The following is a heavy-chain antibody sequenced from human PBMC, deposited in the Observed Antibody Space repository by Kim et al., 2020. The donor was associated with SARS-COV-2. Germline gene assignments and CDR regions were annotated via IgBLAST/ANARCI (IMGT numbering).Heavy chain of an antibody. CDR3: ARWLAGYCSGGSCALGY. CDR1: GYTFTSYG. J-gene: IGHJ4*02. CDR2: ISAYNGNT. D-gene: IGHD2-15*01. V-gene: IGHV1-18*01. Sequence: ASVKVSCKASGYTFTSYGISWVRQAPGQGLEWMGWISAYNGNTNYAQKLQGRVTMTTDTSTSTAYMELRSLRSDDTAVYYCARWLAGYCSGGSCALGYWGQGTLVTVSS.